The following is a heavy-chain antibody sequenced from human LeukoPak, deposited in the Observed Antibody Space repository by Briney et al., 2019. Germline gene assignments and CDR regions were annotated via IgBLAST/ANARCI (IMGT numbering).Heavy chain of an antibody. D-gene: IGHD3-16*01. J-gene: IGHJ4*02. V-gene: IGHV3-33*08. Sequence: GGSLRLSCAASGFTFSGYSMYWVRQAPGKGLGWVGVIWHDGSEKYYADSVKGRFTISRDNSQNILYLQLNSLRDDDTGIYYCARGDYGNLDYWGQGILVAVSS. CDR3: ARGDYGNLDY. CDR1: GFTFSGYS. CDR2: IWHDGSEK.